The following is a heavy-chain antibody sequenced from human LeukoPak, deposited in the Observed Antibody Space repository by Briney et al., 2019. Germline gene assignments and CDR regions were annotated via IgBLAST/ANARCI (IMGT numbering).Heavy chain of an antibody. CDR3: ARVTYYYGSGVR. CDR1: GYTFTSYA. V-gene: IGHV1-3*01. CDR2: TNAGNGNT. Sequence: ASVKVSCKASGYTFTSYAMHWVRQAPGQRLEWMGWTNAGNGNTKYSQKFQGRVTITRDTSASTAYMELSSLRSEDTAVYYCARVTYYYGSGVRWGQGTLVTVSS. D-gene: IGHD3-10*01. J-gene: IGHJ4*02.